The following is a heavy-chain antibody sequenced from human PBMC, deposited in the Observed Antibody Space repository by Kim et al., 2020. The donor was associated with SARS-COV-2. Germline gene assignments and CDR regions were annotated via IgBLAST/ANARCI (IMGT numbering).Heavy chain of an antibody. CDR2: ISSSSSYI. CDR1: GFTFSSYS. CDR3: ARGGYSYGWDFDY. D-gene: IGHD5-18*01. J-gene: IGHJ4*02. Sequence: GGSLRLSCAASGFTFSSYSMNWVRQAPGKGLEWVSSISSSSSYIYYADSVKGRFTISRDNAKNSLYLQMNSLRAEDTAVYYCARGGYSYGWDFDYWGQGTLVTVSS. V-gene: IGHV3-21*01.